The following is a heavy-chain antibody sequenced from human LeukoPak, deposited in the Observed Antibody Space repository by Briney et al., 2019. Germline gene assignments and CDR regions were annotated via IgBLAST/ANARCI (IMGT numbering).Heavy chain of an antibody. CDR3: ARVLGGYSYANHTRRGAFDI. Sequence: MSSETLSLTCTVSGDSISNTDYYWSWIRQPPGKGLEWIGEINHSGSTNYNPSLKSRVTISVDTSKNQFSLKLSSVTAADTAVYYCARVLGGYSYANHTRRGAFDIWGQGTMVTVSS. V-gene: IGHV4-34*01. J-gene: IGHJ3*02. D-gene: IGHD5-18*01. CDR1: GDSISNTDYY. CDR2: INHSGST.